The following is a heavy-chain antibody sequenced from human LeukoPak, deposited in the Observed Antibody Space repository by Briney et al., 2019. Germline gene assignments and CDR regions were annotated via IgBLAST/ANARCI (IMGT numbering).Heavy chain of an antibody. CDR1: GGSISSYY. D-gene: IGHD4-17*01. V-gene: IGHV4-39*01. CDR2: IYYSGST. J-gene: IGHJ4*02. Sequence: SETLSLTCTVSGGSISSYYWSWLRQPPGKGLEWIGSIYYSGSTYYNPSLKSRVTISVDTSKNQFSLKLSSVTAADTAVYYCARHGENYGDSYFDYWGQGTLVTVSS. CDR3: ARHGENYGDSYFDY.